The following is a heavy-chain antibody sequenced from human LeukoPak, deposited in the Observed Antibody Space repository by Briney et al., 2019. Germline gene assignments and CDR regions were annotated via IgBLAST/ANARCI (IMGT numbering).Heavy chain of an antibody. CDR1: GYTFTSYD. CDR2: MNPNSGNT. J-gene: IGHJ4*02. Sequence: ASVKVSCKASGYTFTSYDINWVRHGTGQGLELMGWMNPNSGNTGYAQKFQGRVTMTRNTSISTAYMELSSLRSEDTAVYYCARVGIAAAGHFDYWGQGTLVTVSS. D-gene: IGHD6-13*01. CDR3: ARVGIAAAGHFDY. V-gene: IGHV1-8*01.